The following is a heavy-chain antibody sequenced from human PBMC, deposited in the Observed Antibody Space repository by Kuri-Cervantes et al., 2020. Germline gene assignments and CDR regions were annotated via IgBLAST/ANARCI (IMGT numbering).Heavy chain of an antibody. J-gene: IGHJ4*02. V-gene: IGHV3-9*01. CDR1: GFTLAAYA. Sequence: GGSLRLSCAASGFTLAAYAMHWVRQVQGKGLGLVSGISWNSGSIGYVVSVKGRFTISSDNAKISLSLQMNSLRAKATALYYCAKGYGWGLSPGDYWGQGTLVTVSS. D-gene: IGHD1-26*01. CDR3: AKGYGWGLSPGDY. CDR2: ISWNSGSI.